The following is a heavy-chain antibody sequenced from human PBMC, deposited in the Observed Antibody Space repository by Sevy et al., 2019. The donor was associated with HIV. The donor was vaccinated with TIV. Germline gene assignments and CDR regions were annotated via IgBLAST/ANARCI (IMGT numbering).Heavy chain of an antibody. CDR3: AKERGYGQIWPVDY. CDR1: GFTFSSYT. Sequence: GGSLRLSCAASGFTFSSYTMNWVRQTPGKGLEWVSAIRGSGGGTYYADSVRGRLTNSRDNSKNTLYLQMNSLRAEDTAVYYCAKERGYGQIWPVDYWGQGTLVTVSS. CDR2: IRGSGGGT. J-gene: IGHJ4*02. V-gene: IGHV3-23*01. D-gene: IGHD5-18*01.